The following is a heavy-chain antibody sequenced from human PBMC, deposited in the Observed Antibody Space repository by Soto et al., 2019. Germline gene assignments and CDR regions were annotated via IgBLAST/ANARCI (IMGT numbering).Heavy chain of an antibody. Sequence: EVQLLESGGGLVQPGGSLRLSCAASGFTFSSYAMSWVRQAPGKGLEWVSAISGSGGSTYYADSVKGRFTISRDNSKNTLYLQMKSLRAEDTAVYYCAKAAGVVVVITLNWYFDLWGRGTLVTVSS. V-gene: IGHV3-23*01. J-gene: IGHJ2*01. CDR2: ISGSGGST. CDR1: GFTFSSYA. D-gene: IGHD3-22*01. CDR3: AKAAGVVVVITLNWYFDL.